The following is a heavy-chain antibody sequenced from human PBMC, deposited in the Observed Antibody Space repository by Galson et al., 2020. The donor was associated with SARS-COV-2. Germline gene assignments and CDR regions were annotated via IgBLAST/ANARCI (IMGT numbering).Heavy chain of an antibody. V-gene: IGHV3-30*18. CDR1: GFTFSSYG. J-gene: IGHJ6*03. CDR2: ISYDGSNK. D-gene: IGHD2-2*01. Sequence: GESLKISCAASGFTFSSYGMNWVRQAPGKGLEWVAVISYDGSNKYYADTVKGRFTISRDNSKNTLYLQMNSLRAEDTAVYYCAKQPAATYYYYYYMDVWGKGTTVTVSS. CDR3: AKQPAATYYYYYYMDV.